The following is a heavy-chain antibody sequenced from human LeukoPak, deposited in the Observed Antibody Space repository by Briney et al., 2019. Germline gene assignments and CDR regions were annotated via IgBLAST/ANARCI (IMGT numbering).Heavy chain of an antibody. CDR1: GGSISSGGYY. CDR3: ARDQKYYDYVWGSYRYPGWFDP. D-gene: IGHD3-16*02. Sequence: SETLSLTCTVSGGSISSGGYYWSWIRQHPGKGLEWIRYSCYSGSTYYNPSLKSRVTISVDASKNQFSLKLSSVTAADTAVYYCARDQKYYDYVWGSYRYPGWFDPWGQGTLVTVPS. V-gene: IGHV4-31*03. CDR2: SCYSGST. J-gene: IGHJ5*02.